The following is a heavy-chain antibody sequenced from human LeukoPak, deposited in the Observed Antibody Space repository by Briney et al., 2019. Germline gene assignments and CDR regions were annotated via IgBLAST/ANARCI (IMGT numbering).Heavy chain of an antibody. CDR2: ISKSGDII. D-gene: IGHD2-2*01. J-gene: IGHJ4*02. CDR3: ARVRDTRGY. CDR1: GTTFSDYY. V-gene: IGHV3-11*04. Sequence: GGSLRLSCAASGTTFSDYYMSWIRQAPGKGLEWVSYISKSGDIIYYADSVKGRFTISRGNARNSLYLQMNSLRAEDTAVYYCARVRDTRGYWGQGTLVTVSS.